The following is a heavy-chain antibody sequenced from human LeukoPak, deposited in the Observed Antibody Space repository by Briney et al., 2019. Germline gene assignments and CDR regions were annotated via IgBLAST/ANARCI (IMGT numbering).Heavy chain of an antibody. Sequence: ASVKVSCKTSGYTFISYAISWVRQAPGQGLEWMGWISTFKGDTKYAQKFQDRVSMTTDTSTSTAHLGLRSLRSEDTAIYYCARDSGLGLFGVWGQGTVVTVSS. CDR1: GYTFISYA. CDR3: ARDSGLGLFGV. J-gene: IGHJ3*01. D-gene: IGHD3/OR15-3a*01. CDR2: ISTFKGDT. V-gene: IGHV1-18*01.